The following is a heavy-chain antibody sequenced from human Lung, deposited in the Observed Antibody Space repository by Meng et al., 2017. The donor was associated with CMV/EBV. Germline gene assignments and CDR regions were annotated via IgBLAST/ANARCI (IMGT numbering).Heavy chain of an antibody. V-gene: IGHV4-59*01. Sequence: ESLKISCTVSGGSINNYYWSWIRQPPGKGLEWIGYIYYSGSTNYNPSLKSRVTISVDTSKNQFSLKLSSVTAADTAVYFCARIYCSSTSCYNDYWGQGTXVTVSS. CDR2: IYYSGST. CDR1: GGSINNYY. CDR3: ARIYCSSTSCYNDY. J-gene: IGHJ4*02. D-gene: IGHD2-2*01.